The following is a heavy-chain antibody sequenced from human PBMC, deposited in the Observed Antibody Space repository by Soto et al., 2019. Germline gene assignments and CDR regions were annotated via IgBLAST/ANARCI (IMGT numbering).Heavy chain of an antibody. CDR1: GGTFSSYA. CDR3: ARAHVDTAMAYDAFDI. CDR2: IIPIFGTA. Sequence: GASVKVSCKASGGTFSSYAISWGRQAPGQGLEWMGGIIPIFGTANYAQKFQGRVTITADESTSTAYMELSSLRSEDTAVYYCARAHVDTAMAYDAFDIWGQGTMVAVSS. V-gene: IGHV1-69*13. D-gene: IGHD5-18*01. J-gene: IGHJ3*02.